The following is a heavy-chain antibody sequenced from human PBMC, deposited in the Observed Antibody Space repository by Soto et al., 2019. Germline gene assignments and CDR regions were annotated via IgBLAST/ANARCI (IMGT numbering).Heavy chain of an antibody. V-gene: IGHV3-23*01. Sequence: GGSLRLSCAASGFTFSSYAMSWVRQAPGKGLEWVSAISGSGGSTYYADSVKGRFTISRDNSKNTLYLQMNSLRAEDTAVYYCARYEPPGYCSSTSCYKAPDYWGQGTLVTVSS. CDR2: ISGSGGST. D-gene: IGHD2-2*02. CDR1: GFTFSSYA. CDR3: ARYEPPGYCSSTSCYKAPDY. J-gene: IGHJ4*02.